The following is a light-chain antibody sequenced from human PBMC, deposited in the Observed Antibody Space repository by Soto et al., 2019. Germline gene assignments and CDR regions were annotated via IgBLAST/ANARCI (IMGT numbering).Light chain of an antibody. V-gene: IGKV1-5*01. J-gene: IGKJ2*01. CDR2: DAS. Sequence: DIQMTQSPSTLSASVGDRVTITCRASQSISNWLAWYQQKPGKAPKLLIYDASSLESGVPSRFSGSGSGTEFTLTISNLQPDDFAIYYCQQYYNWPPYTFGQGTRLQIK. CDR3: QQYYNWPPYT. CDR1: QSISNW.